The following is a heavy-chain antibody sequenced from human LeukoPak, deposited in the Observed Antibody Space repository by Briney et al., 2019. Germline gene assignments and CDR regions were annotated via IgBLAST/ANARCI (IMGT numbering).Heavy chain of an antibody. Sequence: GASVKVSCKASGGTFSSYAISWVRQAPGQGLEWMGGIIPIFGTANYAQKFQGRVTITADESTSTAYMELSSLRSEDTAVYYCARDLGVIVGNNWFDPWGQGTLVTVSS. CDR2: IIPIFGTA. CDR3: ARDLGVIVGNNWFDP. V-gene: IGHV1-69*13. CDR1: GGTFSSYA. D-gene: IGHD3-22*01. J-gene: IGHJ5*02.